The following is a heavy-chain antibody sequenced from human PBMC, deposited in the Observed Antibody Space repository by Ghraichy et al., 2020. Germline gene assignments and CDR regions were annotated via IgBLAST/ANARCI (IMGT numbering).Heavy chain of an antibody. Sequence: ESLNISCAASGFTFSSYAMSWVRQAPGKGLEWVSAISGSGGSTYYADSVKGRFSISRDNSKNTLYLQMNSLRAEDTAVYCCAKHSDGSDIYYYYGMDVWGQGTTVTVSS. CDR1: GFTFSSYA. D-gene: IGHD3-10*01. CDR3: AKHSDGSDIYYYYGMDV. CDR2: ISGSGGST. V-gene: IGHV3-23*01. J-gene: IGHJ6*02.